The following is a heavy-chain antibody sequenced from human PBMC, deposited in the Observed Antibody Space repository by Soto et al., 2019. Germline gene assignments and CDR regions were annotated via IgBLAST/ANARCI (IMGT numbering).Heavy chain of an antibody. CDR3: ARGNLSFEFDS. V-gene: IGHV3-30*03. Sequence: QIQLVESGGGVVQPGGSLRLSCSASGFSFGSFGMHWVRQAPGEGLEWVAFISRDGSNSFYGDSVKGRFTLSRDNSRNTVYLQMSNTRDEDTALYYCARGNLSFEFDSWGQGTRVIVSS. CDR2: ISRDGSNS. CDR1: GFSFGSFG. J-gene: IGHJ4*02.